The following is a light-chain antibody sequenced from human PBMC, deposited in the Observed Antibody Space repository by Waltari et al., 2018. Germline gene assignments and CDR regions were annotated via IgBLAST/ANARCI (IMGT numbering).Light chain of an antibody. Sequence: EIVMTQTPLSLSVTPGQPASISCRSSESLLHDDGRTYLFWYLQKPGQSPQLLISEVSNRFSGVPDRISGSGSGTDFTLKISRVEAEDVGIYYCMQSMQLPLTFGGGIKVEIK. CDR2: EVS. CDR3: MQSMQLPLT. V-gene: IGKV2D-29*02. J-gene: IGKJ4*01. CDR1: ESLLHDDGRTY.